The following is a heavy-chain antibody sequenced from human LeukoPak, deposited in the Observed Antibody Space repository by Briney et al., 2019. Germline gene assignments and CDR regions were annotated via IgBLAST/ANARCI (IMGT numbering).Heavy chain of an antibody. CDR1: GYSFTSYW. J-gene: IGHJ6*03. V-gene: IGHV5-51*01. CDR3: ARHTGTPIVYYYMDV. D-gene: IGHD4-17*01. Sequence: GESLKISCKGSGYSFTSYWIGWVRQMPGKGLEWMGIIYPGDSDTRYSPSFQGQVTISADKSISTAYLQWSSLKASDTAMYYCARHTGTPIVYYYMDVWGKGTTVTVSS. CDR2: IYPGDSDT.